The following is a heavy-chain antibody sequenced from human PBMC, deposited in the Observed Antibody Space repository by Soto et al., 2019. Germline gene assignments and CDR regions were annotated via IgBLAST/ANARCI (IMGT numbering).Heavy chain of an antibody. CDR1: GYVFPDFD. Sequence: ASVKVSCKASGYVFPDFDINWVRQAPGQGLEWMGWMNPNSGYTGYSSKFEGRVSMTRDTSISTAYLEVTGLRPDDTAIYFCARALPGWGPLDVWAQGTQVTVSS. D-gene: IGHD7-27*01. J-gene: IGHJ4*02. CDR2: MNPNSGYT. V-gene: IGHV1-8*01. CDR3: ARALPGWGPLDV.